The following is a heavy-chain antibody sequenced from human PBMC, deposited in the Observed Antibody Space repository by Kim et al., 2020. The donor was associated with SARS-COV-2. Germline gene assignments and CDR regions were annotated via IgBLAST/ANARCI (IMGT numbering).Heavy chain of an antibody. CDR2: IYYSGST. CDR1: GGSISSYY. CDR3: ARDKLGTGTTYLPYYYGM. J-gene: IGHJ6*01. V-gene: IGHV4-59*01. D-gene: IGHD1-1*01. Sequence: SETLSLICTVSGGSISSYYWSWIRQPPGKGLEWIGYIYYSGSTNYNPSLKSRVTISVDTSKNQFSLKLSSVTAADTAVYYCARDKLGTGTTYLPYYYGM.